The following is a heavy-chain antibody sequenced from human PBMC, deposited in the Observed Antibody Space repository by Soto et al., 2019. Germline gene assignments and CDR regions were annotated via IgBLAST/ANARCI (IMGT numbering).Heavy chain of an antibody. D-gene: IGHD3-9*01. CDR3: AKDNSYDIWTGDNAFDI. Sequence: EVQLVESGGGLVQPGRSLRLSCAASGFTFDDYAMHWVRQAPGKGLEWVSGISWNSGSIGYADSVKGRFTSSRDNAKNPLYLQMNSLRAEDTALYYCAKDNSYDIWTGDNAFDIWGQGTMVTVSS. J-gene: IGHJ3*02. CDR1: GFTFDDYA. V-gene: IGHV3-9*01. CDR2: ISWNSGSI.